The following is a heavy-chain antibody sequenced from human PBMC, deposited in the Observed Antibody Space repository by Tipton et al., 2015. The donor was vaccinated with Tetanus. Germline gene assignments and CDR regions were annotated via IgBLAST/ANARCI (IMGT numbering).Heavy chain of an antibody. CDR3: ARDRSTAHRYGMDV. V-gene: IGHV4-4*02. D-gene: IGHD5-18*01. CDR1: GGSISSSNW. Sequence: GLVKPSGTLSLTCAVSGGSISSSNWWSWVRQPPGKGLEWIGEIYHSGGTNYNPSLKSRVTISVDKSKNQFSLKLSSVTAADTAVYYCARDRSTAHRYGMDVWGQGTTVTVSS. CDR2: IYHSGGT. J-gene: IGHJ6*02.